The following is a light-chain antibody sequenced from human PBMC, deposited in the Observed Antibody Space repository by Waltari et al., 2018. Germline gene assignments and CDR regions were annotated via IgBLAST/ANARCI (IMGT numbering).Light chain of an antibody. Sequence: DIQITHSPSPVSASVGDRVTITCRASQGIRSWLAWYQQKPGIAPKLLIFAATSLHTGVPSRFSGSGSGTDFTLTISSLQPEDFATYYCQQTNSLPLTFGGGTKVELK. CDR1: QGIRSW. J-gene: IGKJ4*01. CDR3: QQTNSLPLT. CDR2: AAT. V-gene: IGKV1-12*01.